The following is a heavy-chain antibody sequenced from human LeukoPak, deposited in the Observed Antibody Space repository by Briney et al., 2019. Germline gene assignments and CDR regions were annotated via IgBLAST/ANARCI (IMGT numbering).Heavy chain of an antibody. CDR2: INPDSGGT. V-gene: IGHV1-2*02. Sequence: ASVKVSCKASGYTFTGYYMHWVRQAPGQGLESMGWINPDSGGTKYAQKFQGRVTMTRDTSISTAYMELNRLTSDDAAVFYCARGSGSSLERVNKPLDYWGQGTLVTVSS. D-gene: IGHD1/OR15-1a*01. CDR3: ARGSGSSLERVNKPLDY. CDR1: GYTFTGYY. J-gene: IGHJ4*02.